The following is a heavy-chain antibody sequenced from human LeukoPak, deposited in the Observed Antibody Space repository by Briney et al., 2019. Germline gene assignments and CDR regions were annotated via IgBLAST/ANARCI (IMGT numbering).Heavy chain of an antibody. CDR3: AKSFYSGNSYSFLFDY. CDR1: GFSVSSNY. Sequence: PGGSLTLSCAASGFSVSSNYMSWVRKAPGKGLEWVSLIYSGGTTYYADSVKGRFTISRDNSKNTLYLQMNSLRAEDTAVYYCAKSFYSGNSYSFLFDYWGQGTLVTVSS. J-gene: IGHJ4*02. V-gene: IGHV3-53*01. CDR2: IYSGGTT. D-gene: IGHD1-26*01.